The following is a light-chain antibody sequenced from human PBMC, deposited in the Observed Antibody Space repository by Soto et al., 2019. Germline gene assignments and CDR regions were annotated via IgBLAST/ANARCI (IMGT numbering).Light chain of an antibody. CDR3: QQDNKWPLFI. Sequence: EVVMTQSPATLSVSPGERATLSCSASPSVNRNFAWYQLRPVQAPRLLIYGASTRATGIPARFSGSGCGTEFTLTISSLQSEDFSLYYCQQDNKWPLFIFGPGTRVDIK. CDR1: PSVNRN. J-gene: IGKJ3*01. V-gene: IGKV3-15*01. CDR2: GAS.